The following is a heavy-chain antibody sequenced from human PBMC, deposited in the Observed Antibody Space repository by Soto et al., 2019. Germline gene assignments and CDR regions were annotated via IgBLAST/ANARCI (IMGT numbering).Heavy chain of an antibody. J-gene: IGHJ6*02. D-gene: IGHD4-17*01. CDR1: GGSFSGYY. Sequence: LSLTCAVYGGSFSGYYWSWIRQPPGKGLEWIGEINHSGSTNYNPSLKSRVTISVDTSKNQFSLKLSSVTAADTAVYYCARGPPPSTSVASHFLYYYYGMDVWGQGTTVTIYS. CDR2: INHSGST. CDR3: ARGPPPSTSVASHFLYYYYGMDV. V-gene: IGHV4-34*01.